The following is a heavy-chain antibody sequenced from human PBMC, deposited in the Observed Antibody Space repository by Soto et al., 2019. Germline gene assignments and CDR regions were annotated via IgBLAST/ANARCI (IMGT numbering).Heavy chain of an antibody. CDR2: SYYRGST. CDR1: GGSIRSRSHY. CDR3: ATADGFGVVTPFFEY. J-gene: IGHJ4*02. D-gene: IGHD3-3*01. Sequence: QLQLQASGPGLVKPSETLSLTCTVSGGSIRSRSHYWGWIRQSPGKHLEWIGSSYYRGSTHYNPSRKTRVTISVDTSKNQVSLKVYSVTAADTAVYYCATADGFGVVTPFFEYWGQGILVTVSS. V-gene: IGHV4-39*01.